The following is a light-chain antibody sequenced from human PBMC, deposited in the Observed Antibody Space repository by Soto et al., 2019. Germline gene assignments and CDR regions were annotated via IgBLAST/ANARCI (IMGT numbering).Light chain of an antibody. V-gene: IGKV1-5*01. CDR2: GAS. CDR1: QSIIRW. Sequence: DIQMTQSPSTLSASVGDRVTITCRASQSIIRWLAWYQQKSGKAPKILIYGASSLERGVPSRFSGSGSGTEFTLTISSLQPDDFATYYCQQYNSYDMWTFGQGTKVEIK. CDR3: QQYNSYDMWT. J-gene: IGKJ1*01.